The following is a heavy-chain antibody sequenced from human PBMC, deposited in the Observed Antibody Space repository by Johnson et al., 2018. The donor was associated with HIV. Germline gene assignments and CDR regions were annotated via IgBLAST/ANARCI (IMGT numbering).Heavy chain of an antibody. CDR1: GFTFSSYG. Sequence: QVQLVESGGGVVQPGGSLRLSCAASGFTFSSYGMHWVRQAPGKGLEWVAVIWYDGSNKYYADSVKGRFTISRDNSKNTLYLQMNSLRVEDTAAYYCARGVKQQLSVVDAFGIWGQGTMVTVSS. V-gene: IGHV3-33*01. D-gene: IGHD6-13*01. CDR2: IWYDGSNK. J-gene: IGHJ3*02. CDR3: ARGVKQQLSVVDAFGI.